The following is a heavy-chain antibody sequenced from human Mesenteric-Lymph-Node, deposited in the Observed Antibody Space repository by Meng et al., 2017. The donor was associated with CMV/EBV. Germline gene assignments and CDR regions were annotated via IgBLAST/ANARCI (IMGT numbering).Heavy chain of an antibody. CDR2: ISLSGST. Sequence: TCAVSCGSINSSNLWSWVRQSPGKGLEWIGDISLSGSTNHNPSLKSRVTMSIDKSDNQFSLRLSSVTAADTAIYYCALNSGSASLDYWGQGTLVTVSS. V-gene: IGHV4-4*02. CDR3: ALNSGSASLDY. D-gene: IGHD3-10*01. CDR1: CGSINSSNL. J-gene: IGHJ4*02.